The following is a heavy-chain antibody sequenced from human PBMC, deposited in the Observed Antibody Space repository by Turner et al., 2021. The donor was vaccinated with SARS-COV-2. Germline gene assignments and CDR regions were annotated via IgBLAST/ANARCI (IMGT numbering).Heavy chain of an antibody. CDR3: ARGPRGYDFWSGYPNWFDP. CDR2: INPNSGGT. D-gene: IGHD3-3*01. CDR1: GYTFSGYY. J-gene: IGHJ5*02. V-gene: IGHV1-2*02. Sequence: QVQLVQSGAEVKKPGASVKVSCTASGYTFSGYYMHWVRQAPGQGLEWMGWINPNSGGTNYAQKFQGRVTMTSDTSISTAYMELSRLRSDDTAVYYCARGPRGYDFWSGYPNWFDPWGQGTLVTVSS.